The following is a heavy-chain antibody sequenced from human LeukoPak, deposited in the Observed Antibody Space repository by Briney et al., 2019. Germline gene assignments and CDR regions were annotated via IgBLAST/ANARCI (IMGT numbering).Heavy chain of an antibody. Sequence: GGSLRLSCAASGFTFSSYAMSWVRQAPGKGLEWVSAISGSGGSTYYADSVKGRFTISRDNSKNTLYLQMNSLRTEDTAAYYCARALDYGGNARYYYYYYMDVWGKGTTVTVSS. V-gene: IGHV3-23*01. J-gene: IGHJ6*03. CDR3: ARALDYGGNARYYYYYYMDV. CDR1: GFTFSSYA. CDR2: ISGSGGST. D-gene: IGHD4-23*01.